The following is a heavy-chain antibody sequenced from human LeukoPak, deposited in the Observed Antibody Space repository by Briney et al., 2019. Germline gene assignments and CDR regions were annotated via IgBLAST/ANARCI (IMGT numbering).Heavy chain of an antibody. CDR1: GYTFTSYG. J-gene: IGHJ4*02. V-gene: IGHV1-3*03. CDR3: ARGGTTYSSSYDY. Sequence: ASVKVSCKASGYTFTSYGISWVRQAPGQGLEWMGWINAGNGNTKYSQEFQGRVTITRDTSASTAYMELSSLRSEDMAVYYCARGGTTYSSSYDYWGQGTLVTVSS. D-gene: IGHD6-13*01. CDR2: INAGNGNT.